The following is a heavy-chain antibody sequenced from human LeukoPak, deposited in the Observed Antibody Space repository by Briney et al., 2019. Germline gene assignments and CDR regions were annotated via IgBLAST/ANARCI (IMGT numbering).Heavy chain of an antibody. CDR2: ISGSGGST. D-gene: IGHD2-21*02. V-gene: IGHV3-23*01. J-gene: IGHJ4*02. CDR1: GFTFSSYA. CDR3: AKDQRYCGGDCYSSFDY. Sequence: GGSLRLSCAASGFTFSSYAMSWVRQAPGKGLEWVSAISGSGGSTYYADSVKGRFTISRDNSKNTLYLQMNSLRAEDTAAYYCAKDQRYCGGDCYSSFDYWGQGTLVTVSS.